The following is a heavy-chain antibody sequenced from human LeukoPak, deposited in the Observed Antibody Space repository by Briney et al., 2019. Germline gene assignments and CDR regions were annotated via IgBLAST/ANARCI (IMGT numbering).Heavy chain of an antibody. CDR1: GFTFSSYS. D-gene: IGHD1-1*01. V-gene: IGHV3-21*01. CDR3: VKRWTGTTIGQQDY. CDR2: ISSSSSYI. Sequence: GGSLRLSCAASGFTFSSYSMNWVRQAPGKGLEWVSSISSSSSYIYYADSVKGRFTISRDNAKNSLYLQMNSLRAEDMAVYYCVKRWTGTTIGQQDYWGQGTLVTVSS. J-gene: IGHJ4*02.